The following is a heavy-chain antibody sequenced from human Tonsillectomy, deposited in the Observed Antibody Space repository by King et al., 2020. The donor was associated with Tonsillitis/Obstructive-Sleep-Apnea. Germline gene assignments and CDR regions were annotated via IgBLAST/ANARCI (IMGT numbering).Heavy chain of an antibody. V-gene: IGHV1-18*03. CDR2: SRPNNGDT. Sequence: QLVQSGAEVKKPGASVKVSCKASGYTFTSYDITWVRQAPGQGLEWMGWSRPNNGDTNYAQKLQGRVTMTSDTSTSTAYMELRSLRSDDMAVYYCARDYYDSSGYYHGYFQHWGQGTLVTVSS. CDR1: GYTFTSYD. CDR3: ARDYYDSSGYYHGYFQH. D-gene: IGHD3-22*01. J-gene: IGHJ1*01.